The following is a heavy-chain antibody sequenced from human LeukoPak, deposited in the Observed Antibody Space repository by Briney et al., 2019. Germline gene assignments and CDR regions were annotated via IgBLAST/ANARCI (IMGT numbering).Heavy chain of an antibody. Sequence: PSETLSLTCIVSGGSISSTNYYWGWIRQPPGKGLEWIGSIYYSGSIYYNPSLKSRLTISVDTSKNQFSLKLRSVTAAETAAYYCAALLKGVVATGAPWGQGTLVTVSS. CDR2: IYYSGSI. V-gene: IGHV4-39*01. CDR1: GGSISSTNYY. CDR3: AALLKGVVATGAP. D-gene: IGHD2-15*01. J-gene: IGHJ5*02.